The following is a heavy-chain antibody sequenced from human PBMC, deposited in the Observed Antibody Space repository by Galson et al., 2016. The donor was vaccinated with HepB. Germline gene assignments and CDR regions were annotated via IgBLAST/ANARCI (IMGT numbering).Heavy chain of an antibody. CDR3: AREGGDYPPEYFQH. CDR1: GFTFSDDY. J-gene: IGHJ1*01. D-gene: IGHD4-17*01. V-gene: IGHV3-11*01. Sequence: SLRLSCAASGFTFSDDYMSWIRQAPGKGLEWISYISTTGSDSYYADSVKGRFTISRDNAKNSLFLQMNSLRDEDTAVYYCAREGGDYPPEYFQHWGQGTLVTVSS. CDR2: ISTTGSDS.